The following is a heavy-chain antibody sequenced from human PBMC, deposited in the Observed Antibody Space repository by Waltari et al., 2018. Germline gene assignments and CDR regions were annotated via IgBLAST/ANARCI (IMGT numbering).Heavy chain of an antibody. CDR3: ARGDIPDY. Sequence: QVQLVQSGAEVKKPGSSVRVSCKASGGTVSCYAISWVRQAPVQGLEWMGRITPIFGTANYAQKCQGRVTITADESTSTAYMELSSLRSEDTAVYYCARGDIPDYWGQGTLVTVSS. V-gene: IGHV1-69*15. CDR1: GGTVSCYA. D-gene: IGHD2-21*01. J-gene: IGHJ4*02. CDR2: ITPIFGTA.